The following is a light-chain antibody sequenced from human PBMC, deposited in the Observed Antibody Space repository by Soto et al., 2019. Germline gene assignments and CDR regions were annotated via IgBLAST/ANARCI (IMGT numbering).Light chain of an antibody. CDR3: CSYAGNYIYV. J-gene: IGLJ1*01. V-gene: IGLV2-11*01. CDR1: SSDIGTYNS. CDR2: DAT. Sequence: QSALTQPRSVSGSPGQSVTISCTGTSSDIGTYNSVSWYQQHPGKAPRFIIYDATRRPSGVPDRFSGSKSGNMASLTISGLQAEDEADYYCCSYAGNYIYVFGTGTKLTVL.